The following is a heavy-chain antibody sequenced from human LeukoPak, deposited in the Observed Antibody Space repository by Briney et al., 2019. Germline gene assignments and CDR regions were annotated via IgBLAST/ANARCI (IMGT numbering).Heavy chain of an antibody. CDR3: ATNPARAYFDN. V-gene: IGHV3-48*02. CDR2: ISRTSTNI. J-gene: IGHJ4*02. Sequence: SEGSLSLSCAASGFSFSSYGMNWVRQAPGKGLEWVSYISRTSTNIYYADSVKGRFTISRDNATNSLHLQMNSLRDEDTAVYYCATNPARAYFDNWGQGALVTVSS. CDR1: GFSFSSYG.